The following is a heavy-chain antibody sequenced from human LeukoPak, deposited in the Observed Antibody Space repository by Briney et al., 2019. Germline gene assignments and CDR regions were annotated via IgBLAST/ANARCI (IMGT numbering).Heavy chain of an antibody. J-gene: IGHJ4*02. Sequence: PSETLSLTCTVSGGSVSSGSYYWSWIRQPPGKGLECIGYIYYSGSTNYNPSLKSRVTISVDTYKNQFSLKLSSVTAADTAVYYCAREGLYGDYVWSLDYWGQGTLVIVSS. V-gene: IGHV4-61*01. D-gene: IGHD4-17*01. CDR2: IYYSGST. CDR3: AREGLYGDYVWSLDY. CDR1: GGSVSSGSYY.